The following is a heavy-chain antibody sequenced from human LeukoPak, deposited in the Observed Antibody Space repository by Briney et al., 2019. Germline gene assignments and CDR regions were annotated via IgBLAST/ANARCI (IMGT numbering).Heavy chain of an antibody. D-gene: IGHD4-17*01. CDR2: ISWNSGSI. CDR1: GLTFDDYA. J-gene: IGHJ6*03. V-gene: IGHV3-9*01. Sequence: GRSLRLSCAASGLTFDDYAMHWVRQAPGKGLEWVSGISWNSGSIGYADSVKGRFTISRDNSKNTLYLQMNSLRSEDTAVYYCARVGYGDDLNYYYYYYMDVWGKGTTVTVSS. CDR3: ARVGYGDDLNYYYYYYMDV.